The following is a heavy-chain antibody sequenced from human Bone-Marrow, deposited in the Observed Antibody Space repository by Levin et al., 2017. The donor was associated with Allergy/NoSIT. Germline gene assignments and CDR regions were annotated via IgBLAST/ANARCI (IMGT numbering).Heavy chain of an antibody. D-gene: IGHD2-15*01. Sequence: KISCKASGGTFSSYAISWVRQAPGQGLEWMGGIIPIFGTANYAQKFQGRVTITADESTSTAYMELSSLRSEDTAVYYCASASGGSCYSCAFDIWGQGTMVTVSS. CDR1: GGTFSSYA. CDR2: IIPIFGTA. J-gene: IGHJ3*02. V-gene: IGHV1-69*01. CDR3: ASASGGSCYSCAFDI.